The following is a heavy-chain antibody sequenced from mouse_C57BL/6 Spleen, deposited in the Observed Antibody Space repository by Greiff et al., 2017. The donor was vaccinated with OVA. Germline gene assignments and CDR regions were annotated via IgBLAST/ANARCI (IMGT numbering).Heavy chain of an antibody. V-gene: IGHV1-64*01. CDR3: ARALITTVVATD. CDR1: GYTFTSYW. Sequence: VQLQQPGAELVKPGASVKLSCKASGYTFTSYWMHWVKQRPGQGLEWIGMIHPNSGSTNYNEKFKSKATLTVDKSSSTAYMQLSSLTSEDSAVYYCARALITTVVATDWGQGTLVTVSA. J-gene: IGHJ3*01. D-gene: IGHD1-1*01. CDR2: IHPNSGST.